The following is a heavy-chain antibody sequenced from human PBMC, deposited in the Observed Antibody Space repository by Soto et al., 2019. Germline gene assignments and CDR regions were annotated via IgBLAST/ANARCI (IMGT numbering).Heavy chain of an antibody. V-gene: IGHV3-74*01. D-gene: IGHD5-18*01. CDR3: ARGGYSYGYGEYYCYVMDV. Sequence: PGGSLRLSWAASGFAFSSHCMHWVRQAPGKGLVWVSRINSDGSITTYADSVKGRFSISRDNAKNTLFLQMNSLRVEDTAVYYCARGGYSYGYGEYYCYVMDVRRRGTTVIVSS. J-gene: IGHJ6*02. CDR1: GFAFSSHC. CDR2: INSDGSIT.